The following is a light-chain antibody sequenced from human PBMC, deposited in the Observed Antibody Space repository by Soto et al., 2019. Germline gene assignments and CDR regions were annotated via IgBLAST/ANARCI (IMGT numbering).Light chain of an antibody. J-gene: IGLJ3*02. Sequence: QAVVTQEPSLTVSPGGTVTLTCGSSTGVVTSGHYPYWYQQKPGQGPRALIYDAINKNSWTPARFSGSLLGGKAALTLSGAQPEDEADHYCLLLYSGGRVFGGGTKLTVL. CDR2: DAI. V-gene: IGLV7-46*01. CDR3: LLLYSGGRV. CDR1: TGVVTSGHY.